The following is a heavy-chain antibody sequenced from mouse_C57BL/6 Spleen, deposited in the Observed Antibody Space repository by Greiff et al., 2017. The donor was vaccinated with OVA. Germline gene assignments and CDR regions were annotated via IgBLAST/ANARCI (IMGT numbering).Heavy chain of an antibody. Sequence: VKLQQPGAELVKPGASVKMSCKASGYTFTSYWITWVKQRPGQGLEWIGDIYPGSGSTNYNEKFKSKATLTVDTSSSTAYMQLSSLTSEDSAVYYCARSSYYSNYEAMDYWGQGTSVTVSS. CDR1: GYTFTSYW. D-gene: IGHD2-5*01. J-gene: IGHJ4*01. V-gene: IGHV1-55*01. CDR3: ARSSYYSNYEAMDY. CDR2: IYPGSGST.